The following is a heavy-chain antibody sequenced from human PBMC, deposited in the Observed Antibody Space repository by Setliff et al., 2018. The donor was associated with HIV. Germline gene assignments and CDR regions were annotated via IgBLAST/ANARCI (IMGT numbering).Heavy chain of an antibody. Sequence: LSLTCTVSGGSISSHYWSWIRQHPGKGLEWIGYVYYSGSTNYNPSLKSRVSISVDTSKKQFSLKLSSVTAADAAVYYCARYWQQLGAYAFDIWGQGTMVTVSS. J-gene: IGHJ3*02. CDR1: GGSISSHY. V-gene: IGHV4-59*11. CDR3: ARYWQQLGAYAFDI. CDR2: VYYSGST. D-gene: IGHD6-13*01.